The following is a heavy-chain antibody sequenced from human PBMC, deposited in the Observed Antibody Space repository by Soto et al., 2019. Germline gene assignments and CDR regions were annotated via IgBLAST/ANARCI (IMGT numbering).Heavy chain of an antibody. Sequence: QVHLVESGGGVVQPGRSLRLSCAASGFTFSTYAMHWVRQAPGKGLEWVATISDDGTNKYYADSVKGRFTISRDNSKDTLYLQMNSLRAEDTAVYYCPREGHGDCFDPWGQGTLVTVSS. J-gene: IGHJ5*02. D-gene: IGHD3-10*01. V-gene: IGHV3-30-3*01. CDR1: GFTFSTYA. CDR2: ISDDGTNK. CDR3: PREGHGDCFDP.